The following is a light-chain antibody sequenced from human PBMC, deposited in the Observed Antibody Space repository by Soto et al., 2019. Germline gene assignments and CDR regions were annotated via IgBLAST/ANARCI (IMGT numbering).Light chain of an antibody. CDR3: QQRSNWPPVIT. J-gene: IGKJ5*01. Sequence: EIVLTQSPATLSLSPGERATLSCRASQTFSSHLAWYQQKPGQAPRLLIYDASKRATGIPARFSGRGSGTAFTLTLSSLAPEDFAVYYCQQRSNWPPVITFGQGTRLEIK. V-gene: IGKV3-11*01. CDR2: DAS. CDR1: QTFSSH.